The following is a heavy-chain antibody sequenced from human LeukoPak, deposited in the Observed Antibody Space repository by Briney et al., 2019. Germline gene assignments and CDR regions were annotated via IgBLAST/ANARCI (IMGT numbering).Heavy chain of an antibody. CDR2: IYSGGST. J-gene: IGHJ4*02. CDR1: GFTVSSNY. Sequence: PGGSLRLSCAASGFTVSSNYMSWVRQAPGKGLEWVSVIYSGGSTYYADSVKGRFTISRDNSKNTLYLQMNSLRAEDTAVYYCARGRLTYYDFWSGPPSFDYWGQGTLVTVSS. V-gene: IGHV3-53*01. CDR3: ARGRLTYYDFWSGPPSFDY. D-gene: IGHD3-3*01.